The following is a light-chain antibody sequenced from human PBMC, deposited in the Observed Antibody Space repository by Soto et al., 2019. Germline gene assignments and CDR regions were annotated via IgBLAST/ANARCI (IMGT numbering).Light chain of an antibody. CDR1: QSISSY. Sequence: DTQITHSPSSLSASVGDRVTISGRASQSISSYLNWYQQKPGKAPKLLIYAASSLQSGVPSRFSGGGSGTDFTLTIRSLQPEDFATYYCQQSYSTSWTCGEGTKV. V-gene: IGKV1-39*01. CDR3: QQSYSTSWT. J-gene: IGKJ1*01. CDR2: AAS.